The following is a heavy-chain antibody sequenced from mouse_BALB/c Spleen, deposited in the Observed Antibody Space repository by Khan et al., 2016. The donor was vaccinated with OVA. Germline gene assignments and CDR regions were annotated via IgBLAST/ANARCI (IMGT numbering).Heavy chain of an antibody. V-gene: IGHV9-1*02. J-gene: IGHJ2*01. CDR1: GYTFTDYA. CDR3: ARSRGMYHLDF. Sequence: QIQLVQSGPELKKPGETVRISCKASGYTFTDYAVNWVKQAPGKGLMWMGWINTYTGEATYADEFKGRFAFSLETSASTAHLQIYNLKYEDMATYFCARSRGMYHLDFWSQGTALTV. CDR2: INTYTGEA. D-gene: IGHD2-10*02.